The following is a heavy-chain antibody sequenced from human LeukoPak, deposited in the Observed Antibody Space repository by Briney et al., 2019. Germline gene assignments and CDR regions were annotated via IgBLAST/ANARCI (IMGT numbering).Heavy chain of an antibody. CDR2: IYTRGST. CDR3: ARDRDSSGYYDY. D-gene: IGHD3-22*01. CDR1: GGSLSRYC. V-gene: IGHV4-4*07. Sequence: SETRSLTWTVDGGSLSRYCWGWVRQPAGRGRGWVGRIYTRGSTNYNPSLKSRVTMSVDTSKNQFSLKLSSVTAADTAVYYCARDRDSSGYYDYWGQGTLVTVSS. J-gene: IGHJ4*02.